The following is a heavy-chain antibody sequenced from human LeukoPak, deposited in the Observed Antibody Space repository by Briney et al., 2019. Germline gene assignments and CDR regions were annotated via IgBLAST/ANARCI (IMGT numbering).Heavy chain of an antibody. CDR2: ISSSSTYI. CDR3: ARDLGIAVALDY. J-gene: IGHJ4*02. Sequence: PGGSLRLSCADSGFTFSSYSMNWVRQAPGKGLEWVSSISSSSTYIYYADSVKGRFTISRDNAKNSLYLQMNSLRAEDTAVYYCARDLGIAVALDYWAREPWSPSPQ. CDR1: GFTFSSYS. D-gene: IGHD6-19*01. V-gene: IGHV3-21*01.